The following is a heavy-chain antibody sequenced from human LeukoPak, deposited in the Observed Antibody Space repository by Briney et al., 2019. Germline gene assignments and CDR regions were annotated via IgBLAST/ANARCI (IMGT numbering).Heavy chain of an antibody. CDR2: ISAGGGST. CDR3: DIDAYDSGGCNYHFDY. CDR1: GFTFSSYE. J-gene: IGHJ4*02. D-gene: IGHD3-22*01. V-gene: IGHV3-23*01. Sequence: GSLRLSCAASGFTFSSYEMNWVRQAPGKGLEWVSTISAGGGSTYYADSVKGRFAISRDNSKNTLYLQMSSLRAEDTAVYYCDIDAYDSGGCNYHFDYDGQGKVITVTA.